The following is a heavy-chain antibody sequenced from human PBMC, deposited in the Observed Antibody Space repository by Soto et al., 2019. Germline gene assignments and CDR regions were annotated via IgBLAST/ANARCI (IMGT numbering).Heavy chain of an antibody. J-gene: IGHJ6*03. CDR3: ARDTRNAYYYMDV. Sequence: GGSLRLSCAASGFTFSSYSMNWVRQAPGKGLEWVSYISSSSSTIYYADSVKGRFTISRDNAKNSLYLQMNSLRAEDTAVYYCARDTRNAYYYMDVWGKGTTVTVSS. V-gene: IGHV3-48*01. CDR2: ISSSSSTI. CDR1: GFTFSSYS.